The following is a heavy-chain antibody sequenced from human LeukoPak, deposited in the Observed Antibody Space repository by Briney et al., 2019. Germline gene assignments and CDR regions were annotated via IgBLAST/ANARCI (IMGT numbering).Heavy chain of an antibody. CDR1: GLTFSGYT. D-gene: IGHD1-14*01. V-gene: IGHV3-23*01. Sequence: PGGSLRLSCAASGLTFSGYTMNWVRQAPGKGLEWVSGINAEGTRTFYADSVKGRFTISRDNSKNTVWLQMVSLRAEDMAIYYCAKDEKPDGRWRIDQWGQGTLVTVSS. CDR2: INAEGTRT. J-gene: IGHJ4*02. CDR3: AKDEKPDGRWRIDQ.